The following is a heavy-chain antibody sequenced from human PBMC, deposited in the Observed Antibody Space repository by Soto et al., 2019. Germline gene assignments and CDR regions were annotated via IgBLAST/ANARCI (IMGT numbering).Heavy chain of an antibody. CDR3: AREGRIAARPYNWFDP. Sequence: GGSLRLSCAASGFTFSSYWMSWVRQAPGKGLEWVANIKQDGSEKYYVDSVKGRFTISRDNAKNSLYLQMNSLRAEDTAVYYCAREGRIAARPYNWFDPWGQGTLVTVSS. J-gene: IGHJ5*02. CDR1: GFTFSSYW. D-gene: IGHD6-6*01. CDR2: IKQDGSEK. V-gene: IGHV3-7*03.